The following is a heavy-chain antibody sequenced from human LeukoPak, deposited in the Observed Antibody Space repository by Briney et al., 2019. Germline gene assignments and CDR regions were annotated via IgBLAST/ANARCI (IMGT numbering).Heavy chain of an antibody. CDR3: AKDWRFVVVVPAAMFNSYYFDY. J-gene: IGHJ4*02. Sequence: GGSLRLSCAASGFTFSSYGMHWVRQAPGKGLEWVAFIRYDGSNKYYADSVKGRFTISRDNSKNTLYLQMNSRRAEDTAVYYSAKDWRFVVVVPAAMFNSYYFDYWGQGTLVTVSS. CDR2: IRYDGSNK. D-gene: IGHD2-2*01. CDR1: GFTFSSYG. V-gene: IGHV3-30*02.